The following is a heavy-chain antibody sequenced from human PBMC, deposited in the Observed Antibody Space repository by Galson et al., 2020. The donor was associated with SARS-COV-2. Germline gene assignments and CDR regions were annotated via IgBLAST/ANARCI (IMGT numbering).Heavy chain of an antibody. CDR2: IWYDGSNK. V-gene: IGHV3-33*01. J-gene: IGHJ3*02. CDR3: ASQITLSDAFDI. D-gene: IGHD1-20*01. Sequence: GGSLRLSCAASGFTFSSYGMHWVRQAPGKGLEWVAVIWYDGSNKYYADSVKGRFTISRDNSKNTLYLQMNSLRAEDTAVYYCASQITLSDAFDIWGQGTMVTVSS. CDR1: GFTFSSYG.